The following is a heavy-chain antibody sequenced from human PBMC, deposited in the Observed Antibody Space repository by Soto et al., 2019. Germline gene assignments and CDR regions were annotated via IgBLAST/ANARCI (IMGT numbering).Heavy chain of an antibody. CDR1: GGSISSYY. CDR3: ARDRYYYDSSGYSLLYYYYYGMDV. D-gene: IGHD3-22*01. Sequence: SETLSLTCTFSGGSISSYYWSWIRQPPGKGLDWIGYIYYSGSTNYNPSLKSRVTISVDTSKNQFSLKLSSVTAADTAVYYCARDRYYYDSSGYSLLYYYYYGMDVWGQGTTVT. CDR2: IYYSGST. V-gene: IGHV4-59*01. J-gene: IGHJ6*02.